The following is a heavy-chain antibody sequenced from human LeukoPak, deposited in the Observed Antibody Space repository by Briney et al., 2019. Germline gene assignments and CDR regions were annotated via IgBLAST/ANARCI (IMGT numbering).Heavy chain of an antibody. CDR3: EGRLSTVNTSDSFDI. D-gene: IGHD4-17*01. J-gene: IGHJ3*02. CDR1: GYTFTSYD. Sequence: ASVKVSCKASGYTFTSYDINWVRQATGQGLEWMGWINPNSGDTNYAQNFRDRVTMTRDTSISAAYMELSSLRSDDTAVYYCEGRLSTVNTSDSFDIWGQGTMVAVSS. V-gene: IGHV1-2*02. CDR2: INPNSGDT.